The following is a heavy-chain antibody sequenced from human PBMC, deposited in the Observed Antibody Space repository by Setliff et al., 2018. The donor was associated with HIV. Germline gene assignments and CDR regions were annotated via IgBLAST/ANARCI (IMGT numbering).Heavy chain of an antibody. CDR1: GGSITSGDYH. Sequence: TSETLSLTCTVSGGSITSGDYHWSWIRQPPGKGLEWIGYIYYTGSTYYNPSLKSRLTISIDTSKNQFSLKLRSVTAADTAVYYCASSPAWRSDSGLHTFDYWGQGTLVTV. J-gene: IGHJ4*02. CDR2: IYYTGST. CDR3: ASSPAWRSDSGLHTFDY. D-gene: IGHD2-15*01. V-gene: IGHV4-30-4*08.